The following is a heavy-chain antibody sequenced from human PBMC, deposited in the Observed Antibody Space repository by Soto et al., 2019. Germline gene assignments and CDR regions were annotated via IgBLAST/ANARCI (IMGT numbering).Heavy chain of an antibody. D-gene: IGHD5-18*01. CDR2: IYSGGRT. J-gene: IGHJ4*02. CDR1: GFTVSSNY. Sequence: PEGSLRLSCAASGFTVSSNYMTWVRQAPGKGLEWVSVIYSGGRTYYADSVKGRFTISRDNSKNTLYLQMNSLRAEDTAVYYCARGIPRGYSYGSYYFDYWGQGTLVTVSS. V-gene: IGHV3-53*01. CDR3: ARGIPRGYSYGSYYFDY.